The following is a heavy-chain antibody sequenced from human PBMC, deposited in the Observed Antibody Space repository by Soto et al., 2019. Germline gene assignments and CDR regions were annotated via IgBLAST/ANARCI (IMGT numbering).Heavy chain of an antibody. CDR1: GFTFISYS. J-gene: IGHJ3*02. CDR3: ARDGGETGLGAFDI. CDR2: ISSSSSYI. V-gene: IGHV3-21*01. D-gene: IGHD2-21*01. Sequence: LRLSCAASGFTFISYSLNWGRQAPGKGLEWVSSISSSSSYIYYADSVKGRFTISRDNAKNSLYLQMNSLRSEDTAVYYCARDGGETGLGAFDIWGQGTMVTVSS.